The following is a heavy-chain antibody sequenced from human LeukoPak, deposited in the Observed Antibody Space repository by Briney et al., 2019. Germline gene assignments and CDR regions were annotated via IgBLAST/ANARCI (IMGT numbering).Heavy chain of an antibody. V-gene: IGHV4-59*01. CDR1: GGSISSYY. J-gene: IGHJ3*02. CDR2: IYYSGST. CDR3: ARDLVWDAFDI. Sequence: PSETLSLTCTVSGGSISSYYWSWIRQPPGKGLEWIGYIYYSGSTNYNPSLKSRVTISVDTSKNQFSLQLSSVTAADTAVYYCARDLVWDAFDIWGQGTMVTVSS. D-gene: IGHD6-13*01.